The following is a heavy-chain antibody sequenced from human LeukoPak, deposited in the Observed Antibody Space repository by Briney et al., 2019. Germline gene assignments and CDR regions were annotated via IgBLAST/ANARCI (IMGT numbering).Heavy chain of an antibody. V-gene: IGHV5-51*01. J-gene: IGHJ1*01. CDR2: IYPGDSDT. CDR3: ATYAGSSSKYFQH. Sequence: GESLKISCKGSGYSLTTYWIGWVRQMPGKGLEWMGIIYPGDSDTRYSPSFQGQVTISADTSISTAYLQWSSLKASDSAMYYCATYAGSSSKYFQHWGQGTLVTVS. CDR1: GYSLTTYW. D-gene: IGHD3-10*01.